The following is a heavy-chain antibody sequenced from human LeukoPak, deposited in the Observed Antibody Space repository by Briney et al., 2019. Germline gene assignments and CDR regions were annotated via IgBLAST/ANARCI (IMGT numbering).Heavy chain of an antibody. J-gene: IGHJ6*03. D-gene: IGHD3-10*01. Sequence: PGGSLRLSCAASGFTVSSNYMSWVRQAPGKGLEWVSVIYSGGSTYYADSVKGRFTISRDNSKNTLYLQMNSLRAEDTAVYYCAKGVNTMVRGVDYYYYYMDVWGKGTTVTISS. CDR2: IYSGGST. CDR1: GFTVSSNY. CDR3: AKGVNTMVRGVDYYYYYMDV. V-gene: IGHV3-53*01.